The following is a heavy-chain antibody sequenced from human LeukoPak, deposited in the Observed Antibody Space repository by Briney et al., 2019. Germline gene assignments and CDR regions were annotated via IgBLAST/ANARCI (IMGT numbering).Heavy chain of an antibody. CDR1: GYPFNNYD. J-gene: IGHJ5*02. CDR3: ARLSSHYGDYKVDP. CDR2: MNPHSGKT. V-gene: IGHV1-8*01. D-gene: IGHD4-17*01. Sequence: ASVKVSCKASGYPFNNYDINWVRQATGQGLEWRGWMNPHSGKTGYAQNFQGRVTMTRDTSISTAYMELSSLRSEDTAVYYCARLSSHYGDYKVDPWGQGTLVTVSS.